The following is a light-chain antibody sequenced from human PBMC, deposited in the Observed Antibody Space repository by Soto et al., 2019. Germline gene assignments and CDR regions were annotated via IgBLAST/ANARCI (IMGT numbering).Light chain of an antibody. CDR2: DAS. Sequence: EIVLTQPPGTLSLSPGERATLSCRASQSVSSSYLAWYQQKPGQAPRLLIYDASIRATGIPDRFSGSGSGTDFTLTISRLEPEDFAVYYCQQYGNSPITFDQGTRLDMK. J-gene: IGKJ5*01. CDR3: QQYGNSPIT. CDR1: QSVSSSY. V-gene: IGKV3-20*01.